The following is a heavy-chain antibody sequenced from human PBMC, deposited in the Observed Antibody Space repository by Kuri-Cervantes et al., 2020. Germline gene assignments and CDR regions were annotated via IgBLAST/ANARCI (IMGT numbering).Heavy chain of an antibody. CDR2: IWYDGSNK. V-gene: IGHV3-33*08. CDR3: ATDSINQGFDN. J-gene: IGHJ4*02. Sequence: GESLKISCAASGFTFSSYAMHWVRQAPGKGLEWVAVIWYDGSNKYYADSVKGRFTISRDNSKNTLYLQMNSLRAEDTAVYYCATDSINQGFDNWGQGTLVTVSS. CDR1: GFTFSSYA. D-gene: IGHD3-3*02.